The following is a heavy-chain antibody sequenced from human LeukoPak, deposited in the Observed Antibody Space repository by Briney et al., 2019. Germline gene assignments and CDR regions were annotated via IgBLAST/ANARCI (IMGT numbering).Heavy chain of an antibody. V-gene: IGHV3-30*18. CDR3: AKDHSGSYLYYYYYYGMDV. J-gene: IGHJ6*02. Sequence: RSGGSLRLSCAASGFTFSSYGMHWVRQAPGKGLEWVAVISYDGSNKYYADSVKGRFTISRDNSKNTLYLQMNSLRAEDTAVYYCAKDHSGSYLYYYYYYGMDVWGQGTTVTVSS. CDR1: GFTFSSYG. D-gene: IGHD1-26*01. CDR2: ISYDGSNK.